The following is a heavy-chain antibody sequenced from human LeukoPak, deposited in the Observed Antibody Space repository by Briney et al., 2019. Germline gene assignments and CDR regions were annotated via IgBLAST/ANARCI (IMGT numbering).Heavy chain of an antibody. D-gene: IGHD4-17*01. CDR1: IGSISSYY. Sequence: PSETLSLTCTVSIGSISSYYWSWIRQPPGKGLEWIGYIYYSGSTNYNPSLKSRVTISIDTSKNQFSLKLSSVTAADTAVYFCARQVRTTVQFDPWGQGTLVTVSS. J-gene: IGHJ5*02. CDR3: ARQVRTTVQFDP. V-gene: IGHV4-59*01. CDR2: IYYSGST.